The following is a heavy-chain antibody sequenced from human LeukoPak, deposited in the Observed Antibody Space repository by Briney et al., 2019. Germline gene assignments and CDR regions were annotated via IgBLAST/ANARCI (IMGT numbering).Heavy chain of an antibody. V-gene: IGHV3-30*18. CDR3: AKLPHGSEMATIRDY. CDR2: ISYDGSNK. Sequence: GRSLRLSCAASGFTFSSYGMHWVRQAPGKGLEWVAVISYDGSNKYYADSVKGRFTISRDNSKNTLYLQMNSLRAEDTAVYYCAKLPHGSEMATIRDYWGQGTLVTVSS. D-gene: IGHD5-24*01. J-gene: IGHJ4*02. CDR1: GFTFSSYG.